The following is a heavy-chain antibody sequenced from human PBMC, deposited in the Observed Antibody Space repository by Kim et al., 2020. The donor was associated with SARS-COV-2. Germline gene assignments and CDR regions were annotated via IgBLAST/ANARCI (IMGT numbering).Heavy chain of an antibody. V-gene: IGHV4-34*01. Sequence: SETLSLTCAVYGGSFSGYYWSWIRQPPGKGLEWIGEINHSGSTNYNPSLKSRVTISVDTSKNQFSLKLSSVTAADTAVYYCARGKGYQLLSVFDYWGQGTLVTVSS. D-gene: IGHD2-2*01. CDR2: INHSGST. CDR1: GGSFSGYY. J-gene: IGHJ4*02. CDR3: ARGKGYQLLSVFDY.